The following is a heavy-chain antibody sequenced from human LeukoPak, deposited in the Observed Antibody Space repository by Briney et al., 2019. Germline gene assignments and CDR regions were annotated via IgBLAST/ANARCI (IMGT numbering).Heavy chain of an antibody. Sequence: PGGSLRLSCAASGFTFSSYGMHWVRQAPGKGLEWVSSISSSSSYIYYADSVKGRFTISRDNAKNSLYLQMNSLRAEDTALYHCARDKYSPVRSMSEAAYYFDFWGPGTLVTVSS. V-gene: IGHV3-21*04. CDR1: GFTFSSYG. D-gene: IGHD6-13*01. CDR3: ARDKYSPVRSMSEAAYYFDF. CDR2: ISSSSSYI. J-gene: IGHJ4*02.